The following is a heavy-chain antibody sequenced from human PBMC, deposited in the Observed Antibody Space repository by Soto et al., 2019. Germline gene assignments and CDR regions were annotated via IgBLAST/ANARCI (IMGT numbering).Heavy chain of an antibody. CDR3: ASDCDDISGNDEYYYYGFDV. Sequence: QVQLVQSGAEVKKPGSSVKVSCKASGGTFTNYAITWVRQAPGQGLEWMGGIVPIFGTPKYAQKFQGRVAIIADKSSSTAYMELISMRSEDTAMYYCASDCDDISGNDEYYYYGFDVWCQGPTVTVSS. CDR1: GGTFTNYA. J-gene: IGHJ6*02. V-gene: IGHV1-69*06. CDR2: IVPIFGTP. D-gene: IGHD5-12*01.